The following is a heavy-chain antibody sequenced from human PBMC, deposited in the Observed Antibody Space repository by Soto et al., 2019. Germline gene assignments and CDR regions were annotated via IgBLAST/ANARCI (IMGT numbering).Heavy chain of an antibody. Sequence: GGSLTLSRPASRFSFTSYTPNWDRQAPGKGLEWVSSISSSSSYIYYADSVKGRFTISRDNAKNSLYLQMNSLRAEDTAVYYCARDLRALYGGQVTLVTDSS. J-gene: IGHJ4*02. CDR2: ISSSSSYI. V-gene: IGHV3-21*01. CDR3: ARDLRALY. CDR1: RFSFTSYT.